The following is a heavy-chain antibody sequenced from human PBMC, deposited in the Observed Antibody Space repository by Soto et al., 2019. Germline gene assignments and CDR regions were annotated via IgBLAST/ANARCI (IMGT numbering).Heavy chain of an antibody. V-gene: IGHV3-21*06. Sequence: PGGSLRLSCAASGFSFSTYSMNWVRQAPGKGLEWVSSISRDSRSIYYADSAKGRFTISRDNAKNSLYLQMNSLRAEDTAVYYCARNLGYYDILTGYSTGYYYYYGMDGWGQGTTVTVSS. J-gene: IGHJ6*02. CDR1: GFSFSTYS. CDR3: ARNLGYYDILTGYSTGYYYYYGMDG. D-gene: IGHD3-9*01. CDR2: ISRDSRSI.